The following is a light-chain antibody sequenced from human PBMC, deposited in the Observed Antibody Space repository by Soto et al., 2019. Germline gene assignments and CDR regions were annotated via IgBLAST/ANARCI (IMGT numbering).Light chain of an antibody. CDR3: QHRNNRPFS. V-gene: IGKV3-11*01. Sequence: EIVLTQSTATLSLSPGERATLSCRASQSVNNYLAWYQQRPGQAPRLLIYDASNRATGIPARFSGSGSGTDFTLTISSLEPEDFAVYYCQHRNNRPFSFGPGTKVDIK. CDR2: DAS. J-gene: IGKJ3*01. CDR1: QSVNNY.